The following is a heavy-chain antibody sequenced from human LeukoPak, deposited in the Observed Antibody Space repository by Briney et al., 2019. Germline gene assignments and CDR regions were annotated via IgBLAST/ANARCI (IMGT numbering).Heavy chain of an antibody. CDR3: ARCQWKLIDY. Sequence: SETLSLTCAVYGGSFSGYYWSWIRQPPGKGLEWIGEINHSGSTNYNPSLKSRVTISVDTSKNQFSLKLSSVTAADTAVYYCARCQWKLIDYWGQGTLVTVSS. CDR1: GGSFSGYY. J-gene: IGHJ4*02. CDR2: INHSGST. D-gene: IGHD6-19*01. V-gene: IGHV4-34*01.